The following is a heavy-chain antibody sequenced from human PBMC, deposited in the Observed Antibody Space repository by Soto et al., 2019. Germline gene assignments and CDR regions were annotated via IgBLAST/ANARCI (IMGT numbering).Heavy chain of an antibody. CDR1: GDSISTGNFY. V-gene: IGHV4-39*01. J-gene: IGHJ5*02. CDR3: ARHRWTYPAYWFDP. CDR2: LYYSGST. Sequence: QLQLQESGPGLVRPSETPSLTCTVSGDSISTGNFYWGWIRQPPGRGLEWIGSLYYSGSTYYNPTLKSRVTMSVDTSKNLISLRVTSASAADTAIYYCARHRWTYPAYWFDPWGPGTLVTVSA. D-gene: IGHD3-16*02.